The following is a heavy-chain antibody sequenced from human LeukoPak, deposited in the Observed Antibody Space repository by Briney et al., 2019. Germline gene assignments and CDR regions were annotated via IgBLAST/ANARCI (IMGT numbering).Heavy chain of an antibody. CDR2: INHSGTT. CDR1: GGSISTYY. D-gene: IGHD5-18*01. V-gene: IGHV4-59*01. J-gene: IGHJ6*02. Sequence: PSETLSLTCTITGGSISTYYWNWIRQPPGKGLEWIGEINHSGTTNYNPSLKSRVTISVDTSKNQFSLKLSSVTAADTAVYYCARGYSERFYYYYGMDVWGQGTTVTVSS. CDR3: ARGYSERFYYYYGMDV.